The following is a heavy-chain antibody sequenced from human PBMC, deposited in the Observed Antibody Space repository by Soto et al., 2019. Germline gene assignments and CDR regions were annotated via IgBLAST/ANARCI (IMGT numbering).Heavy chain of an antibody. CDR3: AGDISGSYYGHYFEY. D-gene: IGHD1-26*01. CDR2: ISYDGSNK. J-gene: IGHJ4*02. Sequence: PGGSLRLSCAASGFTFSSYAMHWVRQAPGKGLEWMAVISYDGSNKYYADSVKGRFTISRDNSKNTLYLQMNSLRAEDTAVYYCAGDISGSYYGHYFEYRGQGTMGIVAS. CDR1: GFTFSSYA. V-gene: IGHV3-30-3*01.